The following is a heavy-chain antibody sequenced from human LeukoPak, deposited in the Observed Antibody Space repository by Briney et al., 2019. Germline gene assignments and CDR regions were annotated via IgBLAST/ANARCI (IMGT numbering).Heavy chain of an antibody. CDR2: INHSGST. J-gene: IGHJ4*02. CDR1: GGSFSGYY. V-gene: IGHV4-34*01. Sequence: SETLSLTCAVYGGSFSGYYWSWIRQPPGKGLEWIGEINHSGSTNYNPSLKSRVTISVDTSKNQFSLKLSSVTAADTAVYYCAREGGGVIVTGVGWGQGTLVTVSS. CDR3: AREGGGVIVTGVG. D-gene: IGHD3-16*02.